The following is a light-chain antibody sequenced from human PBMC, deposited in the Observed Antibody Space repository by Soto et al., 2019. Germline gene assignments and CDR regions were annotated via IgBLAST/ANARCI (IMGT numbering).Light chain of an antibody. CDR2: DAS. Sequence: EIVLTQSPATLSLSPGERATVSCRASQSVSSYLAWYQQKPGQAPRLLIYDASNRATGIPARFSGSGSGTDFTLTLSSLEPEDFAVYYCQQRSNWPSYTFGQGTKLEIK. CDR1: QSVSSY. J-gene: IGKJ2*01. V-gene: IGKV3-11*01. CDR3: QQRSNWPSYT.